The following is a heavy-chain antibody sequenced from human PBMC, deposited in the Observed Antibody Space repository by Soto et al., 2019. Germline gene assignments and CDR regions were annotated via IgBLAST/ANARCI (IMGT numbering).Heavy chain of an antibody. D-gene: IGHD2-21*02. CDR3: ARGGHVVVVTAALDY. V-gene: IGHV1-46*01. Sequence: QVQLMQSGAEVKKPGASVKVSCKASGDTFTDYYMHWVRQAPGQGLEWMGTVNPSGGHTTYAQHSLGRVTMTRDTSTSTLYMELTSLTSDDTAIYYCARGGHVVVVTAALDYWGQGTLVTVSS. CDR2: VNPSGGHT. J-gene: IGHJ4*02. CDR1: GDTFTDYY.